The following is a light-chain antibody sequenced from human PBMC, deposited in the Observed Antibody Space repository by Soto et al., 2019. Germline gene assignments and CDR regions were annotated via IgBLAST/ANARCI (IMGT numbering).Light chain of an antibody. J-gene: IGKJ3*01. Sequence: EIVMTQSPATLSVSPGERAPLSCRASQRVSSNLAWYQQKPGQAPRLLIYSASTRATVIPARFSGSGYGIEFTLTISSLNAEDFIINYFQNYSNCRITFVPRNKVDIK. CDR2: SAS. CDR3: QNYSNCRIT. V-gene: IGKV3-15*01. CDR1: QRVSSN.